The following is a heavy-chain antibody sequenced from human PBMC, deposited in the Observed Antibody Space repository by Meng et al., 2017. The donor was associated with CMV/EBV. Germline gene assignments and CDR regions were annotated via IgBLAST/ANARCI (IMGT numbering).Heavy chain of an antibody. D-gene: IGHD3-10*01. J-gene: IGHJ6*02. CDR1: VGTFISYT. CDR2: IIPILGIA. V-gene: IGHV1-69*02. CDR3: VRGVSMVREGHYYYYNDMDV. Sequence: SVTVSCKASVGTFISYTFSWVRQAPGQGLEWMGRIIPILGIANYAQKFQGRVTITADKSTSTAYMELSSLRSEDTAVYYCVRGVSMVREGHYYYYNDMDVWGRGTTVTVSS.